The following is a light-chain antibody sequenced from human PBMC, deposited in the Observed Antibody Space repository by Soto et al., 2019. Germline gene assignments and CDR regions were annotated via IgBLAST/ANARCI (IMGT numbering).Light chain of an antibody. Sequence: EMLLTQSPATLSLSPGERATLSCRASQSVSSYLAWYQQKPGQATRLLISDAHNRATGIPASSSGSGSGTDFTLTISSLEPEDFAVYYCQQRSNWPPGVTFGPATRWRL. CDR2: DAH. CDR1: QSVSSY. J-gene: IGKJ5*01. CDR3: QQRSNWPPGVT. V-gene: IGKV3-11*01.